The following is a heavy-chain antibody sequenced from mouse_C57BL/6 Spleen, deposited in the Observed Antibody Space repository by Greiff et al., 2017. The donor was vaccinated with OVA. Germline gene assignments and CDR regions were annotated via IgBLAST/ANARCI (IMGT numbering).Heavy chain of an antibody. CDR1: GYSFTGYY. V-gene: IGHV1-42*01. CDR2: INPRTGGT. J-gene: IGHJ2*01. CDR3: ARRGLYYFNYCDY. D-gene: IGHD1-1*01. Sequence: VQLQQSGPELVKPGASVKISCKASGYSFTGYYMNWVKQSPEQSLEWIGEINPRTGGTTYNQKFKAKATLTVDKSSSTAYMQLKSLTSEDSAVYYCARRGLYYFNYCDYWGQGTTLTVSS.